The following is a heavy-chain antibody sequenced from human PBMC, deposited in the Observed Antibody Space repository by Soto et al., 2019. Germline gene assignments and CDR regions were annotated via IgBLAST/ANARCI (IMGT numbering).Heavy chain of an antibody. CDR1: VFTFSIYA. CDR3: AKWHTYNYDSLAFSGFDC. J-gene: IGHJ4*02. CDR2: ISGGDGSP. D-gene: IGHD3-16*01. V-gene: IGHV3-23*01. Sequence: WGSLRISCVAYVFTFSIYAMTWVRQAPGKGLEWVSAISGGDGSPSYADSVKGRFTISIDNSKNTLYLHMNRLRADDTAAYYCAKWHTYNYDSLAFSGFDCWGQGTQVTVSS.